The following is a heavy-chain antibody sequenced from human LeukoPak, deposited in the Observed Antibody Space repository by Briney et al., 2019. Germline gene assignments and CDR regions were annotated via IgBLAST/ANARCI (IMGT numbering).Heavy chain of an antibody. CDR1: GFTFHHYA. V-gene: IGHV3-9*01. CDR2: ISWNSAYI. J-gene: IGHJ4*02. Sequence: PVRSLRLSCAASGFTFHHYAMHWVRQVPGKGLEWVSGISWNSAYIGYADSVKGRFTISRDNAKNSVYLQMNSLRAEDTALYYCAKDKAPLYSGYDWDLDFWGQGTMVTVSS. CDR3: AKDKAPLYSGYDWDLDF. D-gene: IGHD5-12*01.